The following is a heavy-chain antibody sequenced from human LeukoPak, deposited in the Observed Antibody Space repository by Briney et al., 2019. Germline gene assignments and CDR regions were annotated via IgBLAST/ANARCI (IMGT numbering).Heavy chain of an antibody. J-gene: IGHJ6*02. CDR1: GGSVSSGGYY. V-gene: IGHV4-31*03. Sequence: SETLSLTCTVSGGSVSSGGYYWSWIRQHPGKGLEWIGYIYYSGSTYYNPSLKSRVTISVDTSKNQFSLKLSSVTAADTAVYYCAREVDYYYYGMDVWGQGTTVTVSS. CDR3: AREVDYYYYGMDV. D-gene: IGHD2-2*01. CDR2: IYYSGST.